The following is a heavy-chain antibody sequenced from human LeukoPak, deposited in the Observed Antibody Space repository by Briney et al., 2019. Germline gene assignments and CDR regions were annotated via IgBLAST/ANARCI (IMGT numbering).Heavy chain of an antibody. CDR3: ARDLVTVTKGFDI. V-gene: IGHV4-59*11. J-gene: IGHJ3*02. Sequence: SETLSLTCAVSADSFSSHYWTWIRQPPGKGLEWIGYISYIGSTNYNPSLKSQVTISIDTSKNQFSLKMSSVTAADTAVYYCARDLVTVTKGFDIWGQGTMVSVSS. CDR2: ISYIGST. CDR1: ADSFSSHY. D-gene: IGHD4-17*01.